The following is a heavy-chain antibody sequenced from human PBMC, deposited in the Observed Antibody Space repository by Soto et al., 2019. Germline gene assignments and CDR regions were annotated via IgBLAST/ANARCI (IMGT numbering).Heavy chain of an antibody. D-gene: IGHD3-9*01. J-gene: IGHJ6*03. Sequence: QVQLVESGGGLVKPGGSLRLSCAASGFTFSDYYMSWIRQAPGKGLEWVSYISSSGSTIYYADSVKGRFTISRDNGQNSLDLQMNSLRAEDTAVYYCARDAPRGDILRDYYYMDVWGKGTTVTVSS. CDR3: ARDAPRGDILRDYYYMDV. CDR2: ISSSGSTI. V-gene: IGHV3-11*01. CDR1: GFTFSDYY.